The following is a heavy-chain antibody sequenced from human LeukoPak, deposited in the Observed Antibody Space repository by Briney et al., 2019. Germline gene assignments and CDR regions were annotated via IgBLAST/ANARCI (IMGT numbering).Heavy chain of an antibody. CDR3: ARGGITGTTYPD. V-gene: IGHV4-39*07. D-gene: IGHD1-7*01. CDR1: SGSISNNFYY. CDR2: IYFNGDT. J-gene: IGHJ4*02. Sequence: SETLSLTCAVSSGSISNNFYYWGWVRQPPGKGLEWIGMIYFNGDTYYNPSLKSRVTISIDTSKNEFSLKLSSVTAADTADYYCARGGITGTTYPDWGQGTLVTVSS.